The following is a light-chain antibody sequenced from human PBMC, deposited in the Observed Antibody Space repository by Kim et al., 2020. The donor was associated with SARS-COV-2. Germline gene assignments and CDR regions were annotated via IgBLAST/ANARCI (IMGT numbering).Light chain of an antibody. CDR1: SSDVGGYNY. CDR3: CSYAGSYTFV. Sequence: GQSVTIPCTGTSSDVGGYNYVSWYQQPPGKAPKLMIYDVSKRPSGVPDRFSGSKSGNTASLTISGLQAEDEADYYCCSYAGSYTFVFGTGTKVTVL. J-gene: IGLJ1*01. V-gene: IGLV2-11*01. CDR2: DVS.